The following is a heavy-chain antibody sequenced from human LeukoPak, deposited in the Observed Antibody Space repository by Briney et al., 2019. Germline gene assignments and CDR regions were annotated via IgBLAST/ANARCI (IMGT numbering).Heavy chain of an antibody. CDR3: TRVEETATTAAIIRKYSYYYYYMDV. V-gene: IGHV3-7*01. CDR2: IKQDGSEK. D-gene: IGHD4-11*01. CDR1: GFTFSTYR. J-gene: IGHJ6*03. Sequence: GGSLRLSCAASGFTFSTYRMTWVRQAPGKGLEWVANIKQDGSEKQYVDSVKGRFTISRDNAKNSLYLQMSSLRAEDTAVYYCTRVEETATTAAIIRKYSYYYYYMDVWGKGNTVTASS.